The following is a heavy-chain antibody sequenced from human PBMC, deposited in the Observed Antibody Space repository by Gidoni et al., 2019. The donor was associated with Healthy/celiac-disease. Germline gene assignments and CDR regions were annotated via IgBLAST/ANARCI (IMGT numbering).Heavy chain of an antibody. V-gene: IGHV1-3*01. D-gene: IGHD3-16*02. Sequence: QVQLVQFGAEVKKPGASVKVSCKASGYTFTRYAMHWVRQAPGQRLEWMGWIHAGNGNTKYSQKFQGRVTITRDTSASTAYMELSSLRSEDTAVYYCALGGLRLGELSSVDYWGQGTLVTVSS. J-gene: IGHJ4*02. CDR3: ALGGLRLGELSSVDY. CDR2: IHAGNGNT. CDR1: GYTFTRYA.